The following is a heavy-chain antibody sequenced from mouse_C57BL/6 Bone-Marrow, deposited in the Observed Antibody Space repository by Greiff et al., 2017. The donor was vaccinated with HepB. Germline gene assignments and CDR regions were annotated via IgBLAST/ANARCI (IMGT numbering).Heavy chain of an antibody. CDR2: LHPNSGST. J-gene: IGHJ1*03. CDR1: GYTFTSYW. D-gene: IGHD3-3*01. Sequence: VQLQQPGAELVKPGASVKLSCKASGYTFTSYWMHWVKQRPGQGLAWIGMLHPNSGSTNYNEKFKSKATLTVDKSSSTAYMQLSSLTSEDAAVYYCRDGTYFDVWGTGTTVTVSS. V-gene: IGHV1-64*01. CDR3: RDGTYFDV.